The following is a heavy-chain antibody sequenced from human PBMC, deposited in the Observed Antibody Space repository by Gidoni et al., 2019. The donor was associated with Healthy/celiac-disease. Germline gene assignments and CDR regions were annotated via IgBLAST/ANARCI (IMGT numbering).Heavy chain of an antibody. V-gene: IGHV3-33*01. J-gene: IGHJ1*01. CDR1: GFTFSSYG. CDR3: ATGGGSSWAPAEYFQH. CDR2: IWYDGSNK. Sequence: VQLVESGGGVVQPGRSLRLSCAASGFTFSSYGMHWVRQAPGKGLEWVAVIWYDGSNKYYADSVKGRFTISRDNSKNTLYLQMNSLRAEDTAVYYCATGGGSSWAPAEYFQHWGQGTLVTVSS. D-gene: IGHD6-13*01.